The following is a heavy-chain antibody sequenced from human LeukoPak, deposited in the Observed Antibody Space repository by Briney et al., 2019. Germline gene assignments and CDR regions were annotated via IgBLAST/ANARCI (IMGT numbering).Heavy chain of an antibody. CDR1: GDSVSSNSVA. CDR2: TYYRSKWYH. Sequence: SQTLSLTCAISGDSVSSNSVAWNWIRQSPSRGLEWLGRTYYRSKWYHDYAVSVKSRITINPDTSKNQVSLRLNSVTPEDTAVYYCARDGYYAGYDFDSWGQGTLVTVSS. CDR3: ARDGYYAGYDFDS. V-gene: IGHV6-1*01. J-gene: IGHJ4*02. D-gene: IGHD3-3*01.